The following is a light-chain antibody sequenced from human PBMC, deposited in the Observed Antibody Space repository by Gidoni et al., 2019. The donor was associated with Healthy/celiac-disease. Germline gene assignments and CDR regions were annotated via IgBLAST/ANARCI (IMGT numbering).Light chain of an antibody. CDR2: DAS. CDR1: QDISNY. CDR3: QQYDNLPLT. Sequence: DIQMTKSPSALSASVGDRVTITCQASQDISNYLNWYQQKPGKAPKLLIYDASNLETGVPSRFSRSGSGTDFTFPISSLQPEDIATYYCQQYDNLPLTFGGGTKVEIK. J-gene: IGKJ4*01. V-gene: IGKV1-33*01.